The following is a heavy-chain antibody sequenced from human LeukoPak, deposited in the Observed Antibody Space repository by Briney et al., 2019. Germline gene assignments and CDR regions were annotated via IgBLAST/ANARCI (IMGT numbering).Heavy chain of an antibody. Sequence: GGSLRLSCAASGFTFSDYYMSWIRQAPGKGLEWVSYISSSSSYIYYADSVRGRFTISRDNAKNSLYLQMNSLRAEDTAVCYCAREAAAGTDYYFDYWGQGTLVTVSS. V-gene: IGHV3-11*06. D-gene: IGHD6-13*01. CDR2: ISSSSSYI. J-gene: IGHJ4*02. CDR1: GFTFSDYY. CDR3: AREAAAGTDYYFDY.